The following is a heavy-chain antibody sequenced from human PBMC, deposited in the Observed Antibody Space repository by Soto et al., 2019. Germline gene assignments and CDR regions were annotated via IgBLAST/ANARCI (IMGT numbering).Heavy chain of an antibody. D-gene: IGHD6-13*01. CDR3: ARDDIAAAGPPGPYYYYYYGMDV. Sequence: GGSLRLSCAASGFTFSSYGMHWVRQAPGKGLEWVAVIWYDGSNKYYADSVKGRFTISRDNSKNTLYLQMNSLRAEDTAVYYCARDDIAAAGPPGPYYYYYYGMDVWGQGTTVTVS. J-gene: IGHJ6*02. CDR1: GFTFSSYG. V-gene: IGHV3-33*01. CDR2: IWYDGSNK.